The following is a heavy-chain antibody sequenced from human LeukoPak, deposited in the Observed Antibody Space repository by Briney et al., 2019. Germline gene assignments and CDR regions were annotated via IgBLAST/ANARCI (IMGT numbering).Heavy chain of an antibody. CDR3: AGAYSGSYFDY. CDR2: IYHSGST. D-gene: IGHD1-26*01. J-gene: IGHJ4*02. V-gene: IGHV4-39*07. Sequence: PSETLSLTCTVSGGSISSSSYYWGWIRQPPGKGLEWIGSIYHSGSTYYNPSLKSRVTISVDTSKNQFSLKLSSVTAADTAVYYCAGAYSGSYFDYWGQGTLVTVSS. CDR1: GGSISSSSYY.